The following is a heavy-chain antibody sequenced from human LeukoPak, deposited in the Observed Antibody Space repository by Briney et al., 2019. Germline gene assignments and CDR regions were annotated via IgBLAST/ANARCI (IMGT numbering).Heavy chain of an antibody. J-gene: IGHJ4*02. CDR2: ISAYNGDT. D-gene: IGHD6-19*01. CDR3: ARVSSGWYYFDS. Sequence: ASVKVSCKASGYTFTSYGISWVRQAPGQGLEWMGWISAYNGDTNYAQKLQGRVTMTTDTSTSTAYMELRSLRFDDTAVYYCARVSSGWYYFDSSGQGTLVTASS. CDR1: GYTFTSYG. V-gene: IGHV1-18*01.